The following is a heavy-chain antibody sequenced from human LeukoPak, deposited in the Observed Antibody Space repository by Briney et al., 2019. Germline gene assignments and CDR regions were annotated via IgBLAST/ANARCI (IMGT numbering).Heavy chain of an antibody. Sequence: SETLSLTCAVYGQSFSGYYWSWIRQPPEKGLEWIGEINHSGSTNSNPSLKSRVTISVDTSNNQFSLKLSSVTAADTAVYYCARGDHSSSWYWFDPWGQGTLVTVSS. CDR2: INHSGST. CDR3: ARGDHSSSWYWFDP. CDR1: GQSFSGYY. V-gene: IGHV4-34*01. J-gene: IGHJ5*02. D-gene: IGHD6-13*01.